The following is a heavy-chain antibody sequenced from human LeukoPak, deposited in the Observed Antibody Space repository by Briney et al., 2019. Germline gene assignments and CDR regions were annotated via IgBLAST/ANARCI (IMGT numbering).Heavy chain of an antibody. J-gene: IGHJ4*02. CDR1: GYTFTSYG. CDR2: IIPLFGTA. Sequence: SVKVSCKASGYTFTSYGINWVRQAPGQGLEWMGGIIPLFGTANYAQKFQGRVTITADESTSTAYMELSSLRSEDTAVYYCARAFDVLAEYYFDYWGQGTLVTVSS. D-gene: IGHD3-9*01. CDR3: ARAFDVLAEYYFDY. V-gene: IGHV1-69*13.